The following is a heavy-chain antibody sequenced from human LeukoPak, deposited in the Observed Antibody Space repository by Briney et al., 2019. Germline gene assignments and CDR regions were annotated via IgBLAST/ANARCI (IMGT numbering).Heavy chain of an antibody. CDR1: GYSFSSYW. V-gene: IGHV5-51*01. CDR2: IYVGDSHT. CDR3: ARAELGCCSGTICYGRAFDF. J-gene: IGHJ3*01. Sequence: GDSLKISCKGSGYSFSSYWIGWVRQMPGKGLEWVGSIYVGDSHTRYGPSFQGLVTISADKSVNTAYLQWRGLKASDSAMYYCARAELGCCSGTICYGRAFDFWGQGTLVTVSS. D-gene: IGHD2-2*01.